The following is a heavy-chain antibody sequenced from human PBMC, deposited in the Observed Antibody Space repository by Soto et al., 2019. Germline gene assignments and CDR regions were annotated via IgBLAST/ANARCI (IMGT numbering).Heavy chain of an antibody. CDR1: GFTFTRYS. V-gene: IGHV3-21*06. CDR2: ISSTTNYI. Sequence: GGSLRLSCAASGFTFTRYSMNWVRQAPGKGLEWVSSISSTTNYIYYGDSMKGRFTISRDNAKNSLYLEMNSLRAEDTAVYYCARESEDLTSNFDYWGQGTLVTISS. J-gene: IGHJ4*02. CDR3: ARESEDLTSNFDY.